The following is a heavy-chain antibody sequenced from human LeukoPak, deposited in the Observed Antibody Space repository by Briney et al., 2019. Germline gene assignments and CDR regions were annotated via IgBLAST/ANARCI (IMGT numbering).Heavy chain of an antibody. J-gene: IGHJ6*03. D-gene: IGHD4-11*01. CDR1: GYTFTSYD. CDR2: MNPNSGNT. V-gene: IGHV1-8*01. Sequence: GASVKVSCKASGYTFTSYDISWVRQATGQGLEWMGWMNPNSGNTGYAQKCQGRVTMTRNTSISTAYMELSSLRSEDTAVYYCARAGNYHYYYYYMDVWGKGTTVTVSS. CDR3: ARAGNYHYYYYYMDV.